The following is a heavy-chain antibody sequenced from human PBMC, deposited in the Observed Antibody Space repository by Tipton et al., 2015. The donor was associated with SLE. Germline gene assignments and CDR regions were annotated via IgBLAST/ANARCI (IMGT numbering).Heavy chain of an antibody. CDR2: INHSGST. D-gene: IGHD3-9*01. V-gene: IGHV4-34*01. CDR1: GGSFSGYY. CDR3: ARDPDILTGPPD. Sequence: TLSLTCAVYGGSFSGYYWSWIRQPPGKGLEWIGEINHSGSTNYNPTLKSRVTISVDTSKNQFSLKLSSVTAADTAVYYCARDPDILTGPPDWGQGTLVTVSS. J-gene: IGHJ4*02.